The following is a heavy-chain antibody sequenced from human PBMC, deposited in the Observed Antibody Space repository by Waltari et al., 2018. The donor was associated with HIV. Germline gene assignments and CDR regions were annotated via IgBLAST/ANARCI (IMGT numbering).Heavy chain of an antibody. J-gene: IGHJ4*02. V-gene: IGHV3-7*01. CDR2: INQDGSEK. CDR1: GFTFSNYW. CDR3: ARDPGRYYVDY. Sequence: EVQLVESGGGLVQPGGSLRLSCAASGFTFSNYWMSWFRQAPGKGLEWVANINQDGSEKYYVDSVKGRFTISRDNAKNSLYLQMNSVRAEDTAVYYCARDPGRYYVDYWGQGTLVTVSS.